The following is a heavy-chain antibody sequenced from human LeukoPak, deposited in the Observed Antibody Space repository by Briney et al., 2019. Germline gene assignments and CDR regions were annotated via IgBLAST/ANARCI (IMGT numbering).Heavy chain of an antibody. CDR1: GFTFSSYT. V-gene: IGHV3-48*04. CDR2: ISSYSSTI. J-gene: IGHJ4*02. D-gene: IGHD3-16*01. CDR3: ARTSGSLGD. Sequence: GGSLRLSCAASGFTFSSYTMNWVRQAPGKGLEWVSYISSYSSTIYYADSVKGRFTISRDNAKNSLYLQMNSLRAEDTAVYYCARTSGSLGDWGQGTLVTVSS.